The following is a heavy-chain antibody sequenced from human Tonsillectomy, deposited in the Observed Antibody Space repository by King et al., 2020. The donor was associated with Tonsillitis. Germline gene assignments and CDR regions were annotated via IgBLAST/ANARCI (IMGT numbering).Heavy chain of an antibody. CDR1: GGSISSYY. J-gene: IGHJ4*02. Sequence: QLQESGPGLVKPSETLSLTCTVSGGSISSYYWSWIRQPPGKGLEWIGYIYDSGSTNYNPSLKSRGTISVDTSKNQLSLKLSSVTAADTAVYYCARGSNIAAAGTGYYFDYWGQGTLVTVSS. D-gene: IGHD6-13*01. CDR3: ARGSNIAAAGTGYYFDY. V-gene: IGHV4-59*01. CDR2: IYDSGST.